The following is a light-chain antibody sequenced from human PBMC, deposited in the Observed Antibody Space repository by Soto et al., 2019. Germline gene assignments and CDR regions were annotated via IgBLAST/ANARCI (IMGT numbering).Light chain of an antibody. CDR1: QDINNY. Sequence: DIQMTQSPSALSASVGDRVTITCQASQDINNYLNWYQQKPGKAPKLLIYDASILQPGVPSRFSVSGSGTDFTFPLSSLRPEDIATYYCQQYDNAPPTFGPGTKVNIK. J-gene: IGKJ3*01. CDR3: QQYDNAPPT. CDR2: DAS. V-gene: IGKV1-33*01.